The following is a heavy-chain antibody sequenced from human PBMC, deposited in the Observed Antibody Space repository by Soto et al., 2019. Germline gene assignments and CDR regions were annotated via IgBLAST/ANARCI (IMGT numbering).Heavy chain of an antibody. Sequence: DVQLVESGGGLMQPGESLRLSCAASGLTVSGKKYVAWVRQAPGKGLEWVSALYDVDGSFYADSVKGRFTTSSDSSKTTVYLQMNGMRPDDTAVYYCATWHEREHAYDVWCQGTTVTVSS. J-gene: IGHJ3*01. D-gene: IGHD1-1*01. CDR2: LYDVDGS. CDR3: ATWHEREHAYDV. V-gene: IGHV3-53*01. CDR1: GLTVSGKKY.